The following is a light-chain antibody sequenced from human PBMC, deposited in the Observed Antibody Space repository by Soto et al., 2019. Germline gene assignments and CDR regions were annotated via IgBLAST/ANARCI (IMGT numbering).Light chain of an antibody. CDR1: QSVYSSH. J-gene: IGKJ1*01. Sequence: EIVLTQSPGTLSLSPGERATLSCRASQSVYSSHLAWYQQKPGQAPRLLIYGASSRATGIPDRFSGSGSGTDFTLTISRLEPEDVAVYYCQQYDRSPWTFGQGTKVEIK. CDR2: GAS. V-gene: IGKV3-20*01. CDR3: QQYDRSPWT.